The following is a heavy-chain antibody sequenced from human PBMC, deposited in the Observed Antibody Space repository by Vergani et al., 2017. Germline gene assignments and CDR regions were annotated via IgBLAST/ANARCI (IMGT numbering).Heavy chain of an antibody. CDR3: ARRSEEYDFWSGSAGYYYYMDV. D-gene: IGHD3-3*01. J-gene: IGHJ6*03. CDR1: GGSISSYY. Sequence: QVQLQESGPGLVKPSETLSLTCTVSGGSISSYYWSWIRQPPGKGLEWIGNIYYSGSTNYNPSLKSRVTISVDTSKNQFSLKLSSVTAADTAVYYCARRSEEYDFWSGSAGYYYYMDVWGKGP. CDR2: IYYSGST. V-gene: IGHV4-59*01.